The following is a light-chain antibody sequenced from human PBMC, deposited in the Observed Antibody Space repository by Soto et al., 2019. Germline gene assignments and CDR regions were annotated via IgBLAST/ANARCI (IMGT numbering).Light chain of an antibody. CDR1: QSLVYSDGNTY. Sequence: DVVMTQSPLSLPVTLGQPASISCKSSQSLVYSDGNTYLSWFQQLPGQSPRRLIYKVSNRDSGVPDRFSGSRSGTDFTLKISRVEAEDVGVDYCMQATHWFTFGGGNRVEIK. V-gene: IGKV2-30*01. J-gene: IGKJ4*01. CDR3: MQATHWFT. CDR2: KVS.